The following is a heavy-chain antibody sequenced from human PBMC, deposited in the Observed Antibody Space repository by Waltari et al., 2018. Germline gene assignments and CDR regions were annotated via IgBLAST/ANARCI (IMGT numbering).Heavy chain of an antibody. V-gene: IGHV1-69*04. J-gene: IGHJ3*02. CDR2: IIPILGIA. D-gene: IGHD4-17*01. CDR3: ARRPNDYGDPGAFDI. CDR1: GGTFSSYA. Sequence: QVQLVQSGAEVKKPGSSVKVSCKASGGTFSSYAISWVRQAPGQGLEWMGGIIPILGIANYAQKFQGRVTITADESTSTAYMELSSLRSEDTAVYYCARRPNDYGDPGAFDIWGQGTMVTVSS.